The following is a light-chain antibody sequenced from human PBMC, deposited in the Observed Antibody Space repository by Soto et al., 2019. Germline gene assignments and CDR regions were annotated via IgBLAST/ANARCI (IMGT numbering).Light chain of an antibody. V-gene: IGKV3-15*01. J-gene: IGKJ1*01. CDR2: GAS. CDR1: QSVGSN. CDR3: QQYSNWPPGT. Sequence: EIVMTQSPATLSVSPGERATLSCRASQSVGSNLAWYQQKPGQAPRLLIYGASTRATGIPARFSGSGSGTEFTLTISSLQSEDFAVYYCQQYSNWPPGTFGQGTKVEI.